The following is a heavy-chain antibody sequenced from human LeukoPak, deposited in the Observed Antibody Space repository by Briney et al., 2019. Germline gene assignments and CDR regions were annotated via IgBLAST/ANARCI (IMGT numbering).Heavy chain of an antibody. Sequence: GASVKVSCKASGGTFSSYAISWVRQAPGQGLEWMGGIIPNFGTANYAQKFQGRVTITADESTSTAYMELSSLRSEDTAVYYCARSYSSSAGPGAFDYWGQGTLVTVSS. CDR3: ARSYSSSAGPGAFDY. D-gene: IGHD6-6*01. CDR1: GGTFSSYA. CDR2: IIPNFGTA. V-gene: IGHV1-69*13. J-gene: IGHJ4*02.